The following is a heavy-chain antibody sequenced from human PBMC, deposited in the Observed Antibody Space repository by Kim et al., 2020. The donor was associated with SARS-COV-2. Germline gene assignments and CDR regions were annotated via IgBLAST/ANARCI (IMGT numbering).Heavy chain of an antibody. D-gene: IGHD6-19*01. CDR2: IYHSGST. V-gene: IGHV4-4*02. CDR3: ARCNSSGWYGGHYYGMAV. CDR1: GGSISSSNW. Sequence: SETLSLTCAVCGGSISSSNWWSWVRQPPGKGLEWIGEIYHSGSTNYNPSLKSRVTISVDNSKNQFSLKVSSVTAADTAVYYCARCNSSGWYGGHYYGMAVWGQGTTVTVSS. J-gene: IGHJ6*02.